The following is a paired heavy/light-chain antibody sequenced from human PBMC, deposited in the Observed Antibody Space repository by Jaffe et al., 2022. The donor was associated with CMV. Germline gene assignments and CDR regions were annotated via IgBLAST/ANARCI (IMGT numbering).Heavy chain of an antibody. J-gene: IGHJ6*02. CDR3: RRQQGGYSYGNYYYYGMDV. CDR1: GFTFSNAW. D-gene: IGHD5-18*01. Sequence: EVQLVESGGGLVKPGGSLRLSCAASGFTFSNAWMSWVRQAPGKGLEWVGRIKSKTDGGTTDYAAPVKGRFTISRDDSKNTLYLQMNSLKTEDTAVYYCRRQQGGYSYGNYYYYGMDVWGQGTTVTVSS. V-gene: IGHV3-15*01. CDR2: IKSKTDGGTT.
Light chain of an antibody. CDR2: DVS. V-gene: IGLV2-14*03. CDR1: SSDVGGYNY. Sequence: QSALTQPASVSGSPGQSITISCTGTSSDVGGYNYVSWYQQYPGKAPKLMIYDVSNRPSGVSNRFSGSKSGNTASLTISGLQAEDEAYYYCSSYTSSSTLFGGGTKLTVL. J-gene: IGLJ2*01. CDR3: SSYTSSSTL.